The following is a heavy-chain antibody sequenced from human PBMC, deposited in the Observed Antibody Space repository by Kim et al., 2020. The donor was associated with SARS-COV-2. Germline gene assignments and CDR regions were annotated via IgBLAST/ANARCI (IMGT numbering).Heavy chain of an antibody. CDR2: IYYSGST. CDR3: ASSGFGERLGAFDI. Sequence: SETLSLTCTVSGGSISSYYWSWIRQPPGKGLEWIGYIYYSGSTNYNPSLKSRVTISVDTSKNQFSLKLSSVTAADTAVYYCASSGFGERLGAFDIWGQGTMVTVSS. V-gene: IGHV4-59*13. D-gene: IGHD3-10*01. CDR1: GGSISSYY. J-gene: IGHJ3*02.